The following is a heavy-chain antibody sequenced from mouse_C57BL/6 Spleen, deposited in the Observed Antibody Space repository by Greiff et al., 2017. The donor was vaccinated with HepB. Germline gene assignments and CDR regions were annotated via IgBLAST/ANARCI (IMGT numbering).Heavy chain of an antibody. V-gene: IGHV3-6*01. J-gene: IGHJ3*01. CDR3: AREAVFAY. CDR1: GYSITSGYY. CDR2: ISYDGSN. Sequence: VQLQQSGPGLVKPSQSLSLTCSVTGYSITSGYYWNWIRQFPGNKLEWMGYISYDGSNNYNPSLKNRISITRDTSKNQFFLKLNSVTTEDTATYYCAREAVFAYWGQGTLVTVSA.